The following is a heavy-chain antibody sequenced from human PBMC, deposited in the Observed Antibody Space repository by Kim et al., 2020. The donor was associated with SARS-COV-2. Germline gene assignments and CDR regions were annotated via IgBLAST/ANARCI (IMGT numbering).Heavy chain of an antibody. J-gene: IGHJ6*02. Sequence: GGSLRLSCAASGFSFNSYALHWVRQAPGKGLEWVAFLSYDGSKRFYADSVKGRFTISRDNSKDTLYLQLNSLRAEDTAVYYCARDRKQQLVRGLGGLDVWGQGTTVTVSS. CDR2: LSYDGSKR. V-gene: IGHV3-30-3*01. D-gene: IGHD6-13*01. CDR1: GFSFNSYA. CDR3: ARDRKQQLVRGLGGLDV.